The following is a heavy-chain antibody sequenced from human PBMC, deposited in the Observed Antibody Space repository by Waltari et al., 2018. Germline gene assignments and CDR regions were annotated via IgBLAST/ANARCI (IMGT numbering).Heavy chain of an antibody. CDR3: ARDGSGWWGY. CDR2: IKQDGSEK. V-gene: IGHV3-7*03. CDR1: GFTFSSSW. Sequence: EVQLVESGGGLVQPGGSLRLYCAASGFTFSSSWLIWVRQAPGKGLEWVANIKQDGSEKYYVDSVKGRFTISRDNAKNSLYLQMNSLRAEDTAVYYCARDGSGWWGYWGQGTLVTVSS. D-gene: IGHD6-19*01. J-gene: IGHJ4*02.